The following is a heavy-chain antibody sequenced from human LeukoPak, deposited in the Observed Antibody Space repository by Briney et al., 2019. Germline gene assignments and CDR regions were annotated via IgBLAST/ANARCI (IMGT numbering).Heavy chain of an antibody. V-gene: IGHV3-23*01. J-gene: IGHJ4*02. CDR2: ISGSGGST. CDR3: AKRGSAWYGEFDY. D-gene: IGHD6-19*01. Sequence: PGGSLRLSCAASGFTFSSYAMSWVRQAPGKGLEWVSAISGSGGSTYYADSVKGRFTISRHNSKNTLYLQMNSLRAEDTAVYYCAKRGSAWYGEFDYWGQGALVTVSS. CDR1: GFTFSSYA.